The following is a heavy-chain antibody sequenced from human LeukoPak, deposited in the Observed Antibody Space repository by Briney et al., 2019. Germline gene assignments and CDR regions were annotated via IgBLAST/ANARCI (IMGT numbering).Heavy chain of an antibody. V-gene: IGHV4-4*07. Sequence: SETLSLTCTVSGGSISSYYWSWIRQPAGKGLEWIGRIYTSGSTNYNPSLKSRVTMSVDTSKNRFSLKLSSVTAADTAVYYCARDSYTPAVFDYWGQGTLVTVSS. CDR2: IYTSGST. J-gene: IGHJ4*02. CDR3: ARDSYTPAVFDY. CDR1: GGSISSYY. D-gene: IGHD1-14*01.